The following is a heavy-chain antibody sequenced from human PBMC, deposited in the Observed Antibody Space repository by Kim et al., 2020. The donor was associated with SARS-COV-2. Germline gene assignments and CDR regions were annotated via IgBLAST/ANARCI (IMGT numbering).Heavy chain of an antibody. D-gene: IGHD3-10*01. V-gene: IGHV4-31*02. Sequence: SLKSRVTISVDTYKNQYSLKLSSVTAADTGVYYCARDLSDYGSDPGAFDIWGQGTMVTVSS. CDR3: ARDLSDYGSDPGAFDI. J-gene: IGHJ3*02.